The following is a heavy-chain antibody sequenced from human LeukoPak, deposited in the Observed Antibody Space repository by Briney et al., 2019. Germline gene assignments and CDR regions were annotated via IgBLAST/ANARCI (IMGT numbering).Heavy chain of an antibody. Sequence: ASVKVSCKASGYTLTDSYMHWVRQAPGQGLEWMGWINPNSGGTNYAQKFQGRVTTTRDTSITTAYMDLSRLRSDDTAVYYCARGGYIVVVVAARDDAFDIWGQGTMVTVSS. J-gene: IGHJ3*02. CDR3: ARGGYIVVVVAARDDAFDI. V-gene: IGHV1-2*02. D-gene: IGHD2-15*01. CDR2: INPNSGGT. CDR1: GYTLTDSY.